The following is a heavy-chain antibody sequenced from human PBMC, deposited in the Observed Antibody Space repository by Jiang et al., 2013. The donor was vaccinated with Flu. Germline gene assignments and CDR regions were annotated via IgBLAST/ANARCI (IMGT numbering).Heavy chain of an antibody. V-gene: IGHV4-39*01. D-gene: IGHD5-24*01. CDR2: IYYSGNT. Sequence: GPGLVKPSETLSLTCTVSGGSISSGSYYWGWIRQPPGKGLEWIGNIYYSGNTYYNPSLKSRVTISVDTSKNQFSLNMSSLTAADTAVYYCARLRDGYNEYYYHTMDVWGQGTTVTVSS. CDR3: ARLRDGYNEYYYHTMDV. CDR1: GGSISSGSYY. J-gene: IGHJ6*02.